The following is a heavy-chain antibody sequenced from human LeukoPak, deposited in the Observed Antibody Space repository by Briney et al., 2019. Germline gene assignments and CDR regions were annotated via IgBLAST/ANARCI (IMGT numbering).Heavy chain of an antibody. D-gene: IGHD3-10*01. CDR3: ARDYGSGSYPPYYFDY. CDR2: ISYSWST. J-gene: IGHJ4*02. V-gene: IGHV4-39*02. Sequence: SETLSLACTVSGGSISSSSYYWGWIRQTPGKGLEWIGSISYSWSTYYNPSLKSRVTISVDTSKNQFSLKLSSVTAADTAVYYCARDYGSGSYPPYYFDYWGQGTLVTVSS. CDR1: GGSISSSSYY.